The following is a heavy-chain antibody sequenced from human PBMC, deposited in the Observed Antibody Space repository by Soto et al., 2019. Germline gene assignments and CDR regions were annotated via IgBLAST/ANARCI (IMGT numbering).Heavy chain of an antibody. CDR2: ISYDGSNK. CDR1: GFTFSSYG. V-gene: IGHV3-30*18. CDR3: AKERDREQWLAQYYFDY. Sequence: GGSLRLSCAASGFTFSSYGMHWVRQAPGKGLEWVAVISYDGSNKYYADSVKGRFTISRDNSKNTLYLQMNSLRAEDTAVYYCAKERDREQWLAQYYFDYWGQGTLVTVSS. D-gene: IGHD6-19*01. J-gene: IGHJ4*02.